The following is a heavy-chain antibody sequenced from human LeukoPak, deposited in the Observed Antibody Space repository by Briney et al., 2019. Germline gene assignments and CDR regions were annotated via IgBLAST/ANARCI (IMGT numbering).Heavy chain of an antibody. Sequence: GGSLRLSCTTSGFTFGDYPMSWVRQAPGKGLELVGFIRSKAYGGTTEYAASVKGRFTISRDDSKSIAYLQMNSLKTEDTAVYYCTRKSPERGVIMEADDWFDPCGQGTLVTVSS. J-gene: IGHJ5*02. CDR3: TRKSPERGVIMEADDWFDP. V-gene: IGHV3-49*04. CDR1: GFTFGDYP. CDR2: IRSKAYGGTT. D-gene: IGHD3-10*01.